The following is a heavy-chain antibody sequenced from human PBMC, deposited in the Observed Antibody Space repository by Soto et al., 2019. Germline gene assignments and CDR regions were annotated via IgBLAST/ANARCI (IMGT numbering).Heavy chain of an antibody. J-gene: IGHJ6*02. Sequence: ASVKVSCKASGYTFTGYYMHWVRQAPGQGPEWMGWIDPNSGGTNYAQKFQGRVTMTMDTSISTAYMELRRLRYDDTAVYYCARDESSSGYYYYGMDVWGQGTTVTVSS. CDR2: IDPNSGGT. D-gene: IGHD6-13*01. V-gene: IGHV1-2*02. CDR3: ARDESSSGYYYYGMDV. CDR1: GYTFTGYY.